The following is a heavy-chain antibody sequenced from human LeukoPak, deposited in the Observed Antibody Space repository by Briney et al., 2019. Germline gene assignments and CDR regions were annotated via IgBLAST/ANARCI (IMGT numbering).Heavy chain of an antibody. CDR1: GFTFSSYG. D-gene: IGHD4-11*01. V-gene: IGHV3-30*18. CDR3: AKAFVFTVSHRTAPDY. CDR2: ISYDGSNK. J-gene: IGHJ4*02. Sequence: GGSLRLSCAASGFTFSSYGMHWVRQAPGKGLEWVAVISYDGSNKYYADSVKGRFTISRDNSKNTLYLQMNSLRAEDTAVYYCAKAFVFTVSHRTAPDYWGQGTLVTVSS.